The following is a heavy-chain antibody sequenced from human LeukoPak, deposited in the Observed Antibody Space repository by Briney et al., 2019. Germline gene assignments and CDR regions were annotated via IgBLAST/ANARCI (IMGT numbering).Heavy chain of an antibody. V-gene: IGHV4-30-4*01. J-gene: IGHJ4*02. CDR3: ARDSYSYGYGGFDY. D-gene: IGHD5-18*01. CDR1: GGSISSGGRY. Sequence: SQTLSLTCTVSGGSISSGGRYWSWIRQSPGKGLEWIGYIYSTGNTYYHPSLKSRVIISVDTFKNQFPLELNSVTAADTNVYYCARDSYSYGYGGFDYWGQGILVTVSS. CDR2: IYSTGNT.